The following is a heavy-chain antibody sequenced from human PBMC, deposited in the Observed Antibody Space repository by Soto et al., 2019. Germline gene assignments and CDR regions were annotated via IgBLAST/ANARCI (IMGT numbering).Heavy chain of an antibody. Sequence: LGESLKISCKGSGYSFTSYWISWVRQMPGKGLEWMGRIDPSDSYTNYSPSFQGHVTISADKSISTAYLQWSSLKASDTAMYYCARQSTTEYYYYGMDVWGQGTTVTVSS. V-gene: IGHV5-10-1*01. D-gene: IGHD4-4*01. CDR2: IDPSDSYT. J-gene: IGHJ6*02. CDR1: GYSFTSYW. CDR3: ARQSTTEYYYYGMDV.